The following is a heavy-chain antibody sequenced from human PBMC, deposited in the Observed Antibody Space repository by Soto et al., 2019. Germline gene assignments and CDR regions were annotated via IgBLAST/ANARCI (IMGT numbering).Heavy chain of an antibody. CDR3: ATGDHLEY. J-gene: IGHJ4*02. CDR1: GVTFRNYW. Sequence: GGSLRLSCAGAGVTFRNYWMHWVRQAPGKGLEWVSCTNVDGSNITYADSVKGRFTISRDNARNTVHLQMNRLRVEDTAVYYCATGDHLEYWGQGTVVTVSS. D-gene: IGHD3-10*01. V-gene: IGHV3-74*01. CDR2: TNVDGSNI.